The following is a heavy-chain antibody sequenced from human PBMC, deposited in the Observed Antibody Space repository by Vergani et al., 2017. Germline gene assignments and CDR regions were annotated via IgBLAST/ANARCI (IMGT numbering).Heavy chain of an antibody. CDR3: ARDPSTVVNTYYFDY. D-gene: IGHD4-23*01. V-gene: IGHV1-69*08. Sequence: QVQLVQSGAEVKKPGSSVKVSCKASGGTFSSYTISWVRQAPGQGLEWMGRIIPILGIANYAQKFQGRVTITADKSTSTAYMELSSLRSEDTAVYYCARDPSTVVNTYYFDYWGQGTLVTVSS. CDR2: IIPILGIA. CDR1: GGTFSSYT. J-gene: IGHJ4*02.